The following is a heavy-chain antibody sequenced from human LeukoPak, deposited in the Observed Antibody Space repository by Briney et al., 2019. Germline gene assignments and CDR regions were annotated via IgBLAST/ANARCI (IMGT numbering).Heavy chain of an antibody. CDR1: GFTFSSYA. CDR3: ARGGTLTGDAFDI. J-gene: IGHJ3*02. D-gene: IGHD3-9*01. Sequence: GGSLRLSCAASGFTFSSYAMHWVRQAPGKGLEYVSAISSNGGSTYYANSVKGRFTISRDNSKNTLYLQMGSLRAEDMAVYYCARGGTLTGDAFDIWGQGTMVTVSS. CDR2: ISSNGGST. V-gene: IGHV3-64*01.